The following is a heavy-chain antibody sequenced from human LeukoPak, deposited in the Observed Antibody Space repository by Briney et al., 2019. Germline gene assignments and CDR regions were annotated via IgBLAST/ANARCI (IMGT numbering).Heavy chain of an antibody. J-gene: IGHJ4*02. D-gene: IGHD3-16*01. CDR2: TSGSGGRT. V-gene: IGHV3-23*01. CDR1: GFSFSRYA. CDR3: AKDDRLLRFLH. Sequence: GGSLRLSCEASGFSFSRYAMSWVRQAPGKGLEWVSATSGSGGRTHNADSLKGRFTISRDNSKNTVYLQINSLRDEDTAVYYCAKDDRLLRFLHWGQGTLVTVSS.